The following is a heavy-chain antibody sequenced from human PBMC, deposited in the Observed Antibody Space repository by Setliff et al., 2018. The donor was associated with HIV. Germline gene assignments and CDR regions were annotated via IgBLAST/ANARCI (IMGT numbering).Heavy chain of an antibody. Sequence: ASVKVSCKASGYTFTSYYIHCVRQAPGQGPEWMGITHPSGGSPNYAQKFQGRVTITTDESTSTAYMELSSLRSEDTAVYYCARGLNVRWGSFESWGQGTLVTVSS. CDR3: ARGLNVRWGSFES. D-gene: IGHD2-21*01. CDR2: THPSGGSP. V-gene: IGHV1-46*01. J-gene: IGHJ4*02. CDR1: GYTFTSYY.